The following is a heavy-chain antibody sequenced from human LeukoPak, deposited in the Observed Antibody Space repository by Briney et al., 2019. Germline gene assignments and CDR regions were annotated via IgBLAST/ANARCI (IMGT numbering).Heavy chain of an antibody. V-gene: IGHV3-7*01. CDR1: GFTFSSYW. CDR2: IKQDGSEK. J-gene: IGHJ6*02. Sequence: GGSLRLSCAASGFTFSSYWMSWVRQAPGKGLEWVANIKQDGSEKYYVDSVKGRFTISRDNAKNSLYLQMNSLRAEDTAVYYCARVARDFYSNYYYYYGMDVWGQGTTVTVSS. CDR3: ARVARDFYSNYYYYYGMDV. D-gene: IGHD4-11*01.